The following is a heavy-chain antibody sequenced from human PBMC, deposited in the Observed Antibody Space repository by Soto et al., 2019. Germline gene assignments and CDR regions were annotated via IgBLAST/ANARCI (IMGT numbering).Heavy chain of an antibody. J-gene: IGHJ4*02. D-gene: IGHD1-26*01. CDR1: GNVFNGYY. CDR3: AAGQGAPYY. CDR2: VDPNSGGT. V-gene: IGHV1-2*04. Sequence: ASVKVSCKASGNVFNGYYIHWVRQAPGQGLQWMGWVDPNSGGTNIAQKFQNWVTLTWDTSITTAYMELRRVESDDTAVYYCAAGQGAPYYWGQGTLVTVSS.